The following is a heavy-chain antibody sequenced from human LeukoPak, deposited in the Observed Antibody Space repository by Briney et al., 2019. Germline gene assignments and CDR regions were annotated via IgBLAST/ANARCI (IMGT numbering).Heavy chain of an antibody. D-gene: IGHD6-6*01. CDR2: IDTSSSYI. Sequence: PGGSLRPSCVASGFTFSSYSMNWVRQAPGKGLEWVSSIDTSSSYIYYADSVKGRFTISRDNAKNSLYLQMNSLRAEDTAVYYCARSKAAPGAFDIWGQGTMVTVSS. CDR3: ARSKAAPGAFDI. CDR1: GFTFSSYS. V-gene: IGHV3-21*01. J-gene: IGHJ3*02.